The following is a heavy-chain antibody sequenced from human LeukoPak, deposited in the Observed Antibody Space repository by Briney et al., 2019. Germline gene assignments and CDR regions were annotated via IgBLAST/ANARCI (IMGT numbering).Heavy chain of an antibody. V-gene: IGHV3-23*01. CDR1: GGSISSYY. J-gene: IGHJ4*02. CDR2: TAGSGPDT. D-gene: IGHD2-8*02. CDR3: TKAPLRSCTGAFCYPFDY. Sequence: ETLSLTCTVSGGSISSYYWSWIRQPPGKGLEWVSATAGSGPDTYHADSVKGRFTVSRDNSRNMLYLQMNSLRVEDTAVYYCTKAPLRSCTGAFCYPFDYWGQGTLVTVSS.